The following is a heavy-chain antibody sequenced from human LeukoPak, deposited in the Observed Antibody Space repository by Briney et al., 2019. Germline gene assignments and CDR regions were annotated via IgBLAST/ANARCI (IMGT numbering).Heavy chain of an antibody. Sequence: GGSLRLSCAASGFTFSSYAMSWVRQAPGTGLEWVSAISGSGGSTYYADSVKGRFTISRDNSKNTLYLQMNSPRAEDTAVYYCAKNRGLEYSSSPFFSGYFDYWGQGTLVTVSS. J-gene: IGHJ4*02. CDR2: ISGSGGST. CDR3: AKNRGLEYSSSPFFSGYFDY. V-gene: IGHV3-23*01. CDR1: GFTFSSYA. D-gene: IGHD6-6*01.